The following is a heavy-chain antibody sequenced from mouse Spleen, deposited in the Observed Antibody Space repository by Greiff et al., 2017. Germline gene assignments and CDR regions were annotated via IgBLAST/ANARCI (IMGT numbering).Heavy chain of an antibody. CDR1: GYTFTDYN. Sequence: VQLKQSGPELVKPGASVKIPCKASGYTFTDYNMDWVKQSHGKSLEWIGDINPNNGGTIYNQKFKGKATLTVDKSSSTAYMELRSLTSEDTAVYYCAREGLTGGDFDVWGTGTTVTVSS. CDR3: AREGLTGGDFDV. V-gene: IGHV1-18*01. J-gene: IGHJ1*03. D-gene: IGHD4-1*01. CDR2: INPNNGGT.